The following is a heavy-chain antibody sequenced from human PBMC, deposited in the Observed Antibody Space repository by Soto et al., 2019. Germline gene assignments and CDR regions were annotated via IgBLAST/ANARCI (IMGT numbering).Heavy chain of an antibody. CDR1: GGSITNHY. V-gene: IGHV4-59*11. J-gene: IGHJ5*02. CDR2: IYYSGST. CDR3: GRDGSPYTWFAP. Sequence: TSETLSLTCTVSGGSITNHYWSWIRQPPGKGLEWIGYIYYSGSTNYNPSLKSRVTMSVDTSKNQFSLKLSSVIGADTAVCYCGRDGSPYTWFAPWGQGTQVTVSS.